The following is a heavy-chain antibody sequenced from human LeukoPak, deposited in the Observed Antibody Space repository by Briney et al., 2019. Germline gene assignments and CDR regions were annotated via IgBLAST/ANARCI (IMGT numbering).Heavy chain of an antibody. CDR2: IYYSGST. J-gene: IGHJ4*02. CDR1: GGSISSGGYY. Sequence: SETLSLICTVSGGSISSGGYYWSWIRQHPGKGLEWIGYIYYSGSTYYNPSLKSRVSISVDTSKSQLSLKLSSVTAADTAVYYCARASAVASFDHWGQGTLVTVSS. CDR3: ARASAVASFDH. D-gene: IGHD4-23*01. V-gene: IGHV4-31*03.